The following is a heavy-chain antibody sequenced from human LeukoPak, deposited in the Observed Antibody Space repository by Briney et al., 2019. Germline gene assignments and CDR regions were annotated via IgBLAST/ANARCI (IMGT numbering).Heavy chain of an antibody. CDR2: ISGSGGST. J-gene: IGHJ4*02. CDR3: AKDRAPKFYYGSGSGGYFDY. D-gene: IGHD3-10*01. CDR1: GFTFSSYG. V-gene: IGHV3-23*01. Sequence: GGSLRLSCAASGFTFSSYGMSWVRQAPGKGLEWVSAISGSGGSTYYADSVKGRFTISRDNSKNTLYLQMNSLRAEDTAVYYCAKDRAPKFYYGSGSGGYFDYWGQGTLVTVSS.